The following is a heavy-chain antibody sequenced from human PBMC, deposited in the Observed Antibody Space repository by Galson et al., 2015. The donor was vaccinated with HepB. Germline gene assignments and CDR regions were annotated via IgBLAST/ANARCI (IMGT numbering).Heavy chain of an antibody. D-gene: IGHD2-15*01. V-gene: IGHV3-33*06. J-gene: IGHJ4*02. CDR2: IWYDGSNK. Sequence: SLRLSCPASGFTFSSYGMHWVRQAPGKGLEWVAVIWYDGSNKYYADSVKGRFTISRDNSKNTLYLQMNSLRAEDTAVYYCAKELGYCSGGSCYSSSGYWGQGTLVTVSS. CDR1: GFTFSSYG. CDR3: AKELGYCSGGSCYSSSGY.